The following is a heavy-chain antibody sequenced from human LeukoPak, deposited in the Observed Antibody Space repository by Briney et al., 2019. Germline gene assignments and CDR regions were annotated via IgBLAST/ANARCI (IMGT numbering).Heavy chain of an antibody. CDR3: AKGDYYDSSGSADY. Sequence: GGSLRLSCAASGFTFSSYAMSLVRQAPGKGLEWVSAISGSGGSTYYADSVKGRFTISRDNSKNTLYLQMNSLRAEDTAVYYCAKGDYYDSSGSADYWGQGTLVTVSS. D-gene: IGHD3-22*01. V-gene: IGHV3-23*01. CDR1: GFTFSSYA. CDR2: ISGSGGST. J-gene: IGHJ4*02.